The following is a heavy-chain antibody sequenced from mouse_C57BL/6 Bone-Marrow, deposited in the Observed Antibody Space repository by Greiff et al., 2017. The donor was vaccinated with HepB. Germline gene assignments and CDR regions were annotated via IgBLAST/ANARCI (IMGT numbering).Heavy chain of an antibody. CDR2: IWSGGST. J-gene: IGHJ4*01. Sequence: VQLQQSGPGLVQPSQSLSITCTVSGFSLTSYGVHWVRQSPGKGLEWLGVIWSGGSTDYNAAFISRLSISKDNSKSQVFFKMNSLQADDTAIYYCAREPLSTMITTTGKYYAMDYWGQGTSVTVSS. D-gene: IGHD2-4*01. CDR3: AREPLSTMITTTGKYYAMDY. CDR1: GFSLTSYG. V-gene: IGHV2-2*01.